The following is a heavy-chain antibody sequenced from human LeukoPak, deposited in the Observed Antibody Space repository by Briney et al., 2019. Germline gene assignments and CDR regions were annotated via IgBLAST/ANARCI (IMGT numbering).Heavy chain of an antibody. CDR1: GGTFSSYA. V-gene: IGHV1-69*05. J-gene: IGHJ3*02. CDR3: ARGKATSPHAFDI. Sequence: GASVKVSCKASGGTFSSYAISWVRQAPGQGLEWMGRIIPIFGTANYAQKLQGRVTITTDESTSTAYMELSSLRSEDTAVYYCARGKATSPHAFDIWGQGTMVTVSS. CDR2: IIPIFGTA. D-gene: IGHD5-24*01.